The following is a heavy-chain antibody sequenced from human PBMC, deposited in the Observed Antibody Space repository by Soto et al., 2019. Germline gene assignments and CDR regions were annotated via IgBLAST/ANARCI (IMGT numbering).Heavy chain of an antibody. D-gene: IGHD5-12*01. CDR2: IYYSGST. CDR3: ARPRGYSGYPSWAFAI. J-gene: IGHJ3*02. V-gene: IGHV4-30-4*01. CDR1: GGSISSGDYY. Sequence: SETLSLTCTVSGGSISSGDYYWSWIRQPPGKGLEWIGYIYYSGSTYYNPSLKSRVTISVDTSKNQFSLKLSSVTAADTAVYYCARPRGYSGYPSWAFAIWGQGTMGTVSS.